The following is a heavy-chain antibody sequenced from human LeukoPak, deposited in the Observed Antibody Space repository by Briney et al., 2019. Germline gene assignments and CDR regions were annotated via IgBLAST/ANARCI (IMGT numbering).Heavy chain of an antibody. D-gene: IGHD1-26*01. J-gene: IGHJ4*02. Sequence: GGSLRLSCAASGFTFSSYSMNWVRQAPGKGLEWVSSISSSSSYIYYADSVKGRFTISRDNAKNSLYLQMNSLRAEDTAVYYCARDLSGSYHWDYWGQGTLVTVSS. CDR2: ISSSSSYI. CDR1: GFTFSSYS. V-gene: IGHV3-21*01. CDR3: ARDLSGSYHWDY.